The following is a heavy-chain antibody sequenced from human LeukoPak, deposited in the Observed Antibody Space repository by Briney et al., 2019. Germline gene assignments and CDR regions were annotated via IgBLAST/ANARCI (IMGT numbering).Heavy chain of an antibody. D-gene: IGHD5-24*01. CDR2: ISGSGGST. CDR1: GLTVSSNF. CDR3: AKDRRDGYNYNAFDI. Sequence: GGSLRLSCAATGLTVSSNFMSWVRQAPGKGLEWVSAISGSGGSTYYADSVKGRFTISRDNSKNTLYLQMNSLRAEDTAVYYCAKDRRDGYNYNAFDIWGQGAMATVSS. V-gene: IGHV3-23*01. J-gene: IGHJ3*02.